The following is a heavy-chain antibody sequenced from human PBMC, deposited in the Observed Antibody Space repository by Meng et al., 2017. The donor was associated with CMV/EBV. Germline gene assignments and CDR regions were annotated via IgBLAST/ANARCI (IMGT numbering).Heavy chain of an antibody. CDR3: ARGRSGSYYSFDY. CDR1: GYAYTSYG. Sequence: KASGYAYTSYGISCVRQAPGQGLGWRGWISADNGNTNYAQKLQGRVTMTTDTSTSTAYMELRSLRSDATAVYYCARGRSGSYYSFDYWGQGTLVTVSS. J-gene: IGHJ4*02. V-gene: IGHV1-18*04. D-gene: IGHD1-26*01. CDR2: ISADNGNT.